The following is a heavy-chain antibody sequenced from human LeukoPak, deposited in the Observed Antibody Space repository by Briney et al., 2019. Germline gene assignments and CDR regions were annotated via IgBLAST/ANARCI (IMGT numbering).Heavy chain of an antibody. CDR1: GGSFSDYY. Sequence: PSETLSLTCAVYGGSFSDYYWSWIRQPPGKGLEWIGEINHSGSTNYNPSLKSRVTISVDTSKNQFSLKLSSVTAADTAVYYCARGREEFLVAYSYGYRSKIDYWGQGTLVTVSS. V-gene: IGHV4-34*01. J-gene: IGHJ4*02. D-gene: IGHD5-18*01. CDR3: ARGREEFLVAYSYGYRSKIDY. CDR2: INHSGST.